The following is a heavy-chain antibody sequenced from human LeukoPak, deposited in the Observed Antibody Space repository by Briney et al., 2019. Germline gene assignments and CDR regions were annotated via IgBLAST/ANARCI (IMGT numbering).Heavy chain of an antibody. CDR2: INPSGGST. Sequence: ASVKVSCKASGYTFTSYYMHWVRQAPGQGLEWMGIINPSGGSTNYAQKFQGRVTMTRDTSTSTVYMELSSLRSEDTAVYYCARGNDDHGDHGYYYYYMDVWGKGTTVTISS. J-gene: IGHJ6*03. CDR3: ARGNDDHGDHGYYYYYMDV. V-gene: IGHV1-46*01. CDR1: GYTFTSYY. D-gene: IGHD4-17*01.